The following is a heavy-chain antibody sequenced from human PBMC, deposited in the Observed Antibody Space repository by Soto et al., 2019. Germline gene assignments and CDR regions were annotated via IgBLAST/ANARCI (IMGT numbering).Heavy chain of an antibody. V-gene: IGHV4-59*01. J-gene: IGHJ6*03. D-gene: IGHD3-22*01. CDR3: ARGVVTDDFYYYYYMDV. Sequence: SETLSLTCTVSGGSISSYYWSWIRQPPGKGLEWIGYIYYSGSTNYNPSLKSRVTISVDTSKNQFSLKLSSVTAADTAVYYCARGVVTDDFYYYYYMDVWGKGTTVTVSS. CDR2: IYYSGST. CDR1: GGSISSYY.